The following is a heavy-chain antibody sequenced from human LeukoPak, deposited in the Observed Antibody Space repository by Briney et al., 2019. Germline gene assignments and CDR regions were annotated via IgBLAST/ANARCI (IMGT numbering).Heavy chain of an antibody. CDR3: ARWVGYGDYFDY. CDR2: IYHSGST. CDR1: GYSISSGYY. Sequence: SETLSLTCAVSGYSISSGYYWGWIRQPPGKGLEWIGSIYHSGSTNYNPSLKSRVTISVDTSKNQFSLKLSPVTAADTAVYYCARWVGYGDYFDYWGQGTLVTVSS. V-gene: IGHV4-38-2*01. D-gene: IGHD4-17*01. J-gene: IGHJ4*02.